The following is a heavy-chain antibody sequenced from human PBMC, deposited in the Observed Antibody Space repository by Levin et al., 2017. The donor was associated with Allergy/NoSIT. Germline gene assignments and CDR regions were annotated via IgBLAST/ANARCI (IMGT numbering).Heavy chain of an antibody. CDR1: GFTFSSYA. V-gene: IGHV3-23*01. CDR3: AKETGTGSPTQPDY. D-gene: IGHD1-26*01. J-gene: IGHJ4*02. Sequence: GESLKISCAASGFTFSSYAMSLVRQAPGKGLEWVSTINVSGSRRYYADSGKGRFTISRDNSKNTLYLQMNSLRAEDTALYYCAKETGTGSPTQPDYWGQGTLVTVSS. CDR2: INVSGSRR.